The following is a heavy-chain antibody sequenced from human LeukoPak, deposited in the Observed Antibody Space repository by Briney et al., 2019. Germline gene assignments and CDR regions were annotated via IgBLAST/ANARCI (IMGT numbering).Heavy chain of an antibody. Sequence: GALGLSLAASGIPFRSYSMDWGRPAPGKGLEWVSSIRRRSSYIYYADSVKGRFTISRDNAKNSLYLQMNSLRAEDTAVYYCARGDITMVRGVIITGYFDYWGQGTLVTVSS. CDR3: ARGDITMVRGVIITGYFDY. CDR1: GIPFRSYS. CDR2: IRRRSSYI. V-gene: IGHV3-21*01. D-gene: IGHD3-10*01. J-gene: IGHJ4*02.